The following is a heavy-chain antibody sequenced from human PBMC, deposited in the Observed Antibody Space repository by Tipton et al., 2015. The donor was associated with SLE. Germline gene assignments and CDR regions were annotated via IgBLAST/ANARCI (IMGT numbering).Heavy chain of an antibody. V-gene: IGHV4-59*11. D-gene: IGHD4-11*01. CDR2: IYYSGST. Sequence: TLSLTCTVSGGSISSHYWSWFRQPPGKGLEWIGYIYYSGSTNYNPSLKSRVTISVDTSKNQFSLKLSSVTAADTAVYYCARAIYSNYVGYYFDYWGQGTLVTVSS. CDR3: ARAIYSNYVGYYFDY. CDR1: GGSISSHY. J-gene: IGHJ4*02.